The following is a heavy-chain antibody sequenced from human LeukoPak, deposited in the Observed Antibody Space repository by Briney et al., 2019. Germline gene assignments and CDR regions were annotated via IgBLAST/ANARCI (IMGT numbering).Heavy chain of an antibody. CDR1: GFTVNSNY. Sequence: GGSLTLSCAASGFTVNSNYMSGVRQPPPKELEWVSVIYNGGSTYYSDSVNDRFTISRDNSKKTLFLQMNSPVAYAATAYYCGRAQAGLLDYWGEGTLVTVSS. D-gene: IGHD6-13*01. J-gene: IGHJ4*02. V-gene: IGHV3-53*01. CDR2: IYNGGST. CDR3: GRAQAGLLDY.